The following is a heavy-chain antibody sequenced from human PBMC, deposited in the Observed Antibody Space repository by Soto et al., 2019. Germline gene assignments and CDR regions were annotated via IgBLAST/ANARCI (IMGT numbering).Heavy chain of an antibody. J-gene: IGHJ6*02. D-gene: IGHD6-13*01. CDR2: IKSKTDGGTT. CDR1: GFTFSNAW. CDR3: TTGGAAAGPYYYYGMDV. Sequence: GGSLRLSCAASGFTFSNAWMSWVRQAPGKGLEWVGRIKSKTDGGTTDYAAPVKGRFTISRDDSKNTLYLQMNSLKTEDTAVYYCTTGGAAAGPYYYYGMDVWGQGTTVTVSS. V-gene: IGHV3-15*01.